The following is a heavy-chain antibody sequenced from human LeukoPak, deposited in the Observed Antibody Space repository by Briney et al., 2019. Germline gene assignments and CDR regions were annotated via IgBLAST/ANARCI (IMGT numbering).Heavy chain of an antibody. V-gene: IGHV3-30*02. CDR1: GFTFSSYG. CDR2: IRYDGSNK. J-gene: IGHJ4*02. Sequence: GGSLRLSCAASGFTFSSYGMHWVRHAPGNGLEWVAFIRYDGSNKYYVDSVKGRFTISRDNSKNTLYLQMNSLRAEDTAVYYCAKDSITIFGVVRRFDYWGKGTLVTVSS. CDR3: AKDSITIFGVVRRFDY. D-gene: IGHD3-3*01.